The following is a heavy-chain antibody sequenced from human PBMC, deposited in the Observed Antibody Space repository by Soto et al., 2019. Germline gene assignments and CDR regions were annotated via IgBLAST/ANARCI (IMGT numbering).Heavy chain of an antibody. CDR3: AKSTVVVPAATEDHDAFDI. Sequence: GGSLRLSCAASGFTFSSYAMSWVRQAPGKGQKWVSAISGSGGSTYYADSVKGRFTISRDNSKNTLYLQMNSLRAEDTAVYYCAKSTVVVPAATEDHDAFDIWGQGTMVTVSS. J-gene: IGHJ3*02. D-gene: IGHD2-2*01. CDR1: GFTFSSYA. CDR2: ISGSGGST. V-gene: IGHV3-23*01.